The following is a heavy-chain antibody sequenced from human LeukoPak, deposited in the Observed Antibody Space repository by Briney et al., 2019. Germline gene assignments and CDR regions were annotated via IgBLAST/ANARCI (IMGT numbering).Heavy chain of an antibody. CDR2: IFGGGVGT. D-gene: IGHD6-19*01. CDR1: GFTFGNDA. CDR3: AKTSVAAAPFS. Sequence: GGSLRLSCAASGFTFGNDAMSWVRQAPGKGLEWVSVIFGGGVGTYYADSVRGRFTISRDNSKNTVYLQMNSLRVDDTAIYYCAKTSVAAAPFSWGQGTLVTVSS. J-gene: IGHJ5*02. V-gene: IGHV3-23*01.